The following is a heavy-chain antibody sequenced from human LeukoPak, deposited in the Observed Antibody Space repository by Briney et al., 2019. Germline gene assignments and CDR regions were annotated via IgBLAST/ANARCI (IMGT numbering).Heavy chain of an antibody. CDR3: AKGAGYMDV. CDR1: GFTFSSDG. Sequence: PGRSLRLSCAASGFTFSSDGMHWVRQAPGKGLEWVAVISYDGSNKYYADSVKGRFTISRDDSKNTLYLQMNSLTAEDTAVYHCAKGAGYMDVWGKGTTVTVSS. V-gene: IGHV3-30*18. CDR2: ISYDGSNK. J-gene: IGHJ6*03.